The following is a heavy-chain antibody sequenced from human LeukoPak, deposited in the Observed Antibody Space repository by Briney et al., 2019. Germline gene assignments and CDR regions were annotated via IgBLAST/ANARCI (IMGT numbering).Heavy chain of an antibody. CDR3: ARTIRAPAHFDY. CDR1: GGSISRGGYH. Sequence: SETLSLTCTASGGSISRGGYHWSWIRQQPGKGLEWIGYIYYSGSTYYNPSLKSRVTISVDTSKNQFSLKLSSVTAADTAVYYCARTIRAPAHFDYWGQGTLVTASS. D-gene: IGHD5-24*01. J-gene: IGHJ4*02. CDR2: IYYSGST. V-gene: IGHV4-31*03.